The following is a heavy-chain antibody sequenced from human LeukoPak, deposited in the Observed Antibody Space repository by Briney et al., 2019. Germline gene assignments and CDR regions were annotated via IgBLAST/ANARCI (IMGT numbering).Heavy chain of an antibody. D-gene: IGHD5-18*01. Sequence: PGGSLRLSCAAAGFTFSNAWMSWVRQAPGKGLEWVGRIKSETDGGATDYAAPVKGRFAISRDDPKNTLYLQMNSLKTEDTAVYYCTRYIYGPFNSWGQGTLVTVSS. CDR2: IKSETDGGAT. CDR3: TRYIYGPFNS. V-gene: IGHV3-15*01. CDR1: GFTFSNAW. J-gene: IGHJ4*02.